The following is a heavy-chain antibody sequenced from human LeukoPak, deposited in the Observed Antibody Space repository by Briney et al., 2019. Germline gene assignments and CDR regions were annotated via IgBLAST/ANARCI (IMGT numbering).Heavy chain of an antibody. Sequence: ASVKLSCKSSGNSFTDYYIHWMRQAPGQGLEWMGCINANSGGTKHAQNFQGRVTMTRDTSIATAYMELSGLRSDDTAIYYCATGGLTTFGVGEHWGQGALITVSS. CDR2: INANSGGT. CDR1: GNSFTDYY. J-gene: IGHJ1*01. V-gene: IGHV1-2*02. CDR3: ATGGLTTFGVGEH. D-gene: IGHD3-3*01.